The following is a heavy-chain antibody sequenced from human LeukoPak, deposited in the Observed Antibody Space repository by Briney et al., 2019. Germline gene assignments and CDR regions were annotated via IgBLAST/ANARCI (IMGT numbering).Heavy chain of an antibody. J-gene: IGHJ6*02. D-gene: IGHD6-19*01. CDR2: IIPIFGTA. V-gene: IGHV1-69*01. CDR1: GGTFSSYA. CDR3: ASPSIAVAGTPAYYYYYGMDV. Sequence: GSSVKVSCKASGGTFSSYAISWVRQAPGQGLEWMGGIIPIFGTANYAQKFQGRVTITADESTSTAYMELSSLRSEDTAVYYCASPSIAVAGTPAYYYYYGMDVWGQGTTVTVSS.